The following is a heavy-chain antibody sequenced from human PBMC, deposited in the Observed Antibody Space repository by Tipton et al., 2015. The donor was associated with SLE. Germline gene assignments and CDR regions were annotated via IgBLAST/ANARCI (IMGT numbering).Heavy chain of an antibody. CDR2: INSSGSS. CDR3: SRISTGGGQIFYHCYMDV. CDR1: GGSIRSYY. J-gene: IGHJ6*03. V-gene: IGHV4-59*01. D-gene: IGHD2-2*01. Sequence: TLSLTCTVSGGSIRSYYWSWIRQPPGKGLESIGYINSSGSSNYNPSLKSRVTISVDTSKNQFSLKLSSGTAADSAGFYCSRISTGGGQIFYHCYMDVWGKGTTVTVSS.